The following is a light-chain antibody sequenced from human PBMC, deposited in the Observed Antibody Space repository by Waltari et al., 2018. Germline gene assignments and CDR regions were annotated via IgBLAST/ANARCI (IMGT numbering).Light chain of an antibody. J-gene: IGLJ3*02. Sequence: QLVVTQSPSASAPLGASVKLTCTLSSSHSSNVIAWLPQRPEKGPRYLMKVNSDGSHSKGDEIPDRFSGSSSGAERYLTISSLQSDDEADYYCETGGHGTWVFGGGTKLTVL. CDR1: SSHSSNV. V-gene: IGLV4-69*01. CDR2: VNSDGSH. CDR3: ETGGHGTWV.